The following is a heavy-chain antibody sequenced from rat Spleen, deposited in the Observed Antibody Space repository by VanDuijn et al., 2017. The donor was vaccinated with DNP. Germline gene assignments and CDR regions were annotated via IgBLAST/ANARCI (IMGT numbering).Heavy chain of an antibody. Sequence: EVQLQESGPGLVKPSQSLSLTCSVTGYSITSSYRWNWIRKFPGNKMEWIGHISYSGRTTYNPSLKSRISITRDTSNNQFFLQLKSVTTEDTATYYCARWGDYFDYWGQGTSVTVSS. CDR1: GYSITSSY. V-gene: IGHV3-1*01. D-gene: IGHD1-7*01. CDR2: ISYSGRT. CDR3: ARWGDYFDY. J-gene: IGHJ4*01.